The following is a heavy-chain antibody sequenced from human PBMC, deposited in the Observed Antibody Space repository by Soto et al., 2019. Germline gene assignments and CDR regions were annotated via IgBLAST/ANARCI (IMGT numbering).Heavy chain of an antibody. CDR1: GGSIGSRDYY. J-gene: IGHJ6*02. D-gene: IGHD3-10*01. CDR3: ARDRGGAALTGSGMDV. Sequence: QVQVQESGPGLVKPSQTLSLKCSVSGGSIGSRDYYWSWIRQHPEKGLEWIGSIYYNGNTDYNPSLRVRPTLSLDTSVNEFSLKLPSVTAADTAVYYCARDRGGAALTGSGMDVWGQGTTVTVS. V-gene: IGHV4-31*02. CDR2: IYYNGNT.